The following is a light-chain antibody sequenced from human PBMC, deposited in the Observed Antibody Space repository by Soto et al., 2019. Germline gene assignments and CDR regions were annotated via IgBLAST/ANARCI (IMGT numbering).Light chain of an antibody. J-gene: IGKJ5*01. CDR2: DAS. CDR1: QSVSSY. V-gene: IGKV3-11*01. CDR3: QQRSNWPSIT. Sequence: EIVLTQSPATLSLSPGERATLACRASQSVSSYLAWYQQKPGQAPRLLIYDASNRATGIPARFSGSGSGTDFTLTISSLEPEDFAVYYCQQRSNWPSITFGHVTRLEIQ.